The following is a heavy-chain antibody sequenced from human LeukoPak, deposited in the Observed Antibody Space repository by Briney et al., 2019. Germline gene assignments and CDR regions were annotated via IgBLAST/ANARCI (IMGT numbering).Heavy chain of an antibody. CDR1: GGTFSSYA. D-gene: IGHD5-18*01. Sequence: GASVKVSCKASGGTFSSYAISWVRQAPGQGLEWMGRIIPILGIANYAQKFQGRVTITADESTSTAYMELSSLRSEDTAVYYCARSPPSEYSYGDNWFDPWGQGTLVTVSS. J-gene: IGHJ5*02. CDR3: ARSPPSEYSYGDNWFDP. CDR2: IIPILGIA. V-gene: IGHV1-69*04.